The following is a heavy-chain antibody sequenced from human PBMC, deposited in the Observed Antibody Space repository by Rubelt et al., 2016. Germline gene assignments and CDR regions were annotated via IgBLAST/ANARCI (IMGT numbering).Heavy chain of an antibody. J-gene: IGHJ4*02. Sequence: GSLRLSCEASGLTFSSYSMHWVRQDPGKGLVWVSRINGDGSSTSYADSVKGRFTISRDNAKNTLYLQMNSLRAEDTAVYYCARDDSNSRVVDFDYWGQGTLVTVSS. CDR1: GLTFSSYS. CDR3: ARDDSNSRVVDFDY. CDR2: INGDGSST. D-gene: IGHD6-13*01. V-gene: IGHV3-74*01.